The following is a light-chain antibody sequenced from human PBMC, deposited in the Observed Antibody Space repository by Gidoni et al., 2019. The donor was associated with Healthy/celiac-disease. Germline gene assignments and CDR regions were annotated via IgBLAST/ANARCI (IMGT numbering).Light chain of an antibody. Sequence: IQVPQSPSSLSASVGDSVTITCRAIQSISSYLNWYQQQPGQAPKLLIYAASSLQSGVPSRFSGSGSGTDVTLTISSLQPADFATYYCQQSYSTPPWTFGQGTKVEIK. CDR1: QSISSY. CDR2: AAS. V-gene: IGKV1-39*01. CDR3: QQSYSTPPWT. J-gene: IGKJ1*01.